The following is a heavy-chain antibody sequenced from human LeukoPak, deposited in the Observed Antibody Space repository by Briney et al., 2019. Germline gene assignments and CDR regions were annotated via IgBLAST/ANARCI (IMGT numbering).Heavy chain of an antibody. J-gene: IGHJ6*02. CDR3: ARDSSGGGGMDV. V-gene: IGHV3-11*05. D-gene: IGHD6-19*01. CDR1: GFTFSDYY. Sequence: GGSLRLSCAASGFTFSDYYMSWIRQAPGKGLEWVSYISRSSTYTNYADSVKGRFTISRDNSKNTLYLQMNSLRAEDTAVYHCARDSSGGGGMDVWGQGTTVTVSS. CDR2: ISRSSTYT.